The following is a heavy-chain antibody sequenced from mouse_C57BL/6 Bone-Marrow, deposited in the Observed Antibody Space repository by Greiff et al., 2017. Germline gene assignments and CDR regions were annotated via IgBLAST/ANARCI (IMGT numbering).Heavy chain of an antibody. J-gene: IGHJ3*01. D-gene: IGHD1-2*01. CDR2: INPYNGDT. CDR1: GYSFTGYF. CDR3: ASGRPRFAY. Sequence: VQLQQSGPELEKPGDSVKISCKASGYSFTGYFMNWVMQSHGKSLEWIGRINPYNGDTFYNQKFKGKATLTVDKSSSTAHMELRSLTSEDSAVYYCASGRPRFAYWGQGTLVTVSA. V-gene: IGHV1-20*01.